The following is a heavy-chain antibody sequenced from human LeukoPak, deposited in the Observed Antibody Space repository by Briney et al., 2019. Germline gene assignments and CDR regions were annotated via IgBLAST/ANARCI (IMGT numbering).Heavy chain of an antibody. J-gene: IGHJ4*02. D-gene: IGHD3-22*01. V-gene: IGHV1-46*01. CDR2: INPSGGST. Sequence: ASVKVSCKASGYTFTSYYMHWVRQAPGQGLEWMGIINPSGGSTSYAQKFQGRVTMTRDMSTSTVYMELSSLKSEDTAVYYCARVEDPPPSYDSSGYYLYWGQGTLVTVSS. CDR1: GYTFTSYY. CDR3: ARVEDPPPSYDSSGYYLY.